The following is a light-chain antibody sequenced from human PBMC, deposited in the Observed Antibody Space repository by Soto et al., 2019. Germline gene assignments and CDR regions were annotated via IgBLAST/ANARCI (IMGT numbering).Light chain of an antibody. CDR1: STDVGGYNF. V-gene: IGLV2-11*01. CDR3: SSFAGTNSFV. J-gene: IGLJ1*01. CDR2: EVT. Sequence: QSALTQPRSVSGSPGQSVTISCTGTSTDVGGYNFVSWYEQHPGKAPKLMIYEVTRRPSGVPDRIFGSKSDTTASLTVSGLQADDEGHYYCSSFAGTNSFVFGTGTKVTVL.